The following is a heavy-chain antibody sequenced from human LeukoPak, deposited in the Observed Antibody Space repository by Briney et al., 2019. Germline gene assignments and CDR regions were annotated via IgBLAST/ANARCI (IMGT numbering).Heavy chain of an antibody. Sequence: GGSLRLSCAASGLTFSTDGMHWVRQAPGKELAGVAFIWYDGINKYYVDSGKGRFTISRDSSENTLYLQMNSLRAEDTAVYYCAKDLHPFLWFGKTPGVFDYWGQGTLVTVSS. CDR3: AKDLHPFLWFGKTPGVFDY. CDR2: IWYDGINK. V-gene: IGHV3-30*02. CDR1: GLTFSTDG. J-gene: IGHJ4*02. D-gene: IGHD3-10*01.